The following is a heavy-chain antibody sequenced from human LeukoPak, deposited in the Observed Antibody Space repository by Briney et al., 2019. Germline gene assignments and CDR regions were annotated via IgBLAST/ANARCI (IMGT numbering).Heavy chain of an antibody. V-gene: IGHV1-69*05. Sequence: SVKVSCKASGGTFSSYAISWVRQAPGQGLEWMGGIIPIFGTANYAQKFQGRVTITTDESTSTAYMELSSLRSEGTAVYYCAVQLLFMDRSPNWFDPWGQGTLVTVSS. D-gene: IGHD2-2*01. CDR1: GGTFSSYA. CDR2: IIPIFGTA. J-gene: IGHJ5*02. CDR3: AVQLLFMDRSPNWFDP.